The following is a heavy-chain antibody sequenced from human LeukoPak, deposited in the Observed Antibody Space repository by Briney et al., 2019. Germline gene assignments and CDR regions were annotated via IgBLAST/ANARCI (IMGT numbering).Heavy chain of an antibody. CDR2: IRSDGSDK. V-gene: IGHV3-30*02. Sequence: PGGSLRLSCAASGFTFSTYGMHWVRQAPGKGLEWVAFIRSDGSDKYYVDSVKGRLTISRDNSKNTLYLEMNSLRPEDSAMYYCVVESAIGHWGQGTLVTVSS. CDR1: GFTFSTYG. J-gene: IGHJ4*02. CDR3: VVESAIGH. D-gene: IGHD2-21*01.